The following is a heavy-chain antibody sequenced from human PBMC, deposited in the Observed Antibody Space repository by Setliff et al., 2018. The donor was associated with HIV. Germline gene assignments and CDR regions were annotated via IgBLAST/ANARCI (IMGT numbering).Heavy chain of an antibody. Sequence: PGESLKISCKTSGYSFTTYWIGWVRQMPGKGLEWMAILYLGDSDTRYSPSFQSQVTVSADKSIGTAYLQWNSLKASDTALYFCARAPNSPYYSNVWYADHWGQGTLVTVSS. CDR1: GYSFTTYW. V-gene: IGHV5-51*01. CDR3: ARAPNSPYYSNVWYADH. CDR2: LYLGDSDT. J-gene: IGHJ5*02. D-gene: IGHD3-22*01.